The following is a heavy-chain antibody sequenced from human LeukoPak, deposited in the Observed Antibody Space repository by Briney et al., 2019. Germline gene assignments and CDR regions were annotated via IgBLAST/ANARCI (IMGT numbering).Heavy chain of an antibody. J-gene: IGHJ3*02. Sequence: GGSLRLSCAAPGFTFSCYEMKRVRQAPGKGRGWVSSISSGTSNIYYAHSVKGRFTIYRDNNKQSVYLKMNGLRLDDTAVYFCARGPSYQGGFDIWGRGTMVTVSS. V-gene: IGHV3-48*03. CDR1: GFTFSCYE. CDR3: ARGPSYQGGFDI. D-gene: IGHD2-15*01. CDR2: ISSGTSNI.